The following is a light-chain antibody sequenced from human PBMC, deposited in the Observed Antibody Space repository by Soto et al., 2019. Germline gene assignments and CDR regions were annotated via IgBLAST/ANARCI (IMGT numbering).Light chain of an antibody. CDR2: AAS. CDR1: QGISSY. Sequence: DIQLTQSPSFLSASVGDRVTITCRASQGISSYLAWYQQKPGKAPKLLIYAASTLQSGVPSRFSGSGSGTELTLTISSLQPEDFATYYCQQLNSYPPSTFGGGTRWIS. J-gene: IGKJ4*01. CDR3: QQLNSYPPST. V-gene: IGKV1-9*01.